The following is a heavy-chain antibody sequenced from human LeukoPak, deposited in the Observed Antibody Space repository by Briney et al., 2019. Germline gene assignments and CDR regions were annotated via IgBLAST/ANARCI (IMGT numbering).Heavy chain of an antibody. J-gene: IGHJ4*02. CDR2: IKQDGSEK. V-gene: IGHV3-7*01. D-gene: IGHD3-22*01. CDR3: ARDGYYYDSSGYYYTPQFDY. CDR1: GFTFSSYW. Sequence: GGSLRLSCAASGFTFSSYWMSWVRQAPGKGLEWVANIKQDGSEKYYVDSVKGRFTISRDNAKNSLYLQMNGLSAEDTAVYYCARDGYYYDSSGYYYTPQFDYWGQGTLVTVSS.